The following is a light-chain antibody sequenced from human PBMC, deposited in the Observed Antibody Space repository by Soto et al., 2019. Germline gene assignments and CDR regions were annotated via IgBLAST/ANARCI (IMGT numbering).Light chain of an antibody. J-gene: IGKJ4*01. CDR2: AAS. CDR3: QQTYMPPLT. CDR1: QTINNY. V-gene: IGKV1-39*01. Sequence: DIQMTQSPASLSASVGDRVTITCRTSQTINNYLNWYQQKPGKPPQLLIYAASTLHSGVPSRFSGSGSGTDFTLTITSLQPADFATYFCQQTYMPPLTFGGGTEVDIK.